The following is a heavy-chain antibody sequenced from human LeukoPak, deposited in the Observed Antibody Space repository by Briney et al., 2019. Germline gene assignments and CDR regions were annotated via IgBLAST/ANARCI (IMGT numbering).Heavy chain of an antibody. Sequence: PSETLSLTCTVSGGSISSYYWSWIRQPPGKGLEWIGYIYYSGSTNYNPSLKSRVTISVDTSKNQFSLKLSSVTAADTAVYYCARIWAAAGILDYWGQGTLVTVSS. V-gene: IGHV4-59*01. J-gene: IGHJ4*02. CDR1: GGSISSYY. CDR2: IYYSGST. CDR3: ARIWAAAGILDY. D-gene: IGHD6-13*01.